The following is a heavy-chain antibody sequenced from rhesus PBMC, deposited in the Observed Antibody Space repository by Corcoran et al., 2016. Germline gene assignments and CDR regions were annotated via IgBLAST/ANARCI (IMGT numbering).Heavy chain of an antibody. CDR1: GGSISDDYY. Sequence: QVQLQESGPGLVKPSETLSLTCAVSGGSISDDYYWSWIRQPPGKGLDWIGYIYGSGGGTNYNPSLKNRVTISKDASENQFSLKLISVTAADTAVYSCARSVAGLDFWGQGLLVTVSS. V-gene: IGHV4-106*01. CDR3: ARSVAGLDF. D-gene: IGHD4-29*01. J-gene: IGHJ4*01. CDR2: IYGSGGGT.